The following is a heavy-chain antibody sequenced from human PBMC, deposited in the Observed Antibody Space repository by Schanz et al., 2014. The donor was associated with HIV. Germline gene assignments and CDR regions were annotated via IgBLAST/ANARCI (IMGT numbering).Heavy chain of an antibody. CDR1: GLAFSNHA. D-gene: IGHD1-7*01. Sequence: VQLLESGGGLVQPGGSLRLSCTASGLAFSNHAMTWVRQAPGTGLEWVAVISYDGINKNYADSVRGRFTISRDNSKNTLYLQMDRLSDDDTSVYYCARGYWKYVNYWGQGTRVTVS. CDR3: ARGYWKYVNY. CDR2: ISYDGINK. J-gene: IGHJ4*02. V-gene: IGHV3-30-3*01.